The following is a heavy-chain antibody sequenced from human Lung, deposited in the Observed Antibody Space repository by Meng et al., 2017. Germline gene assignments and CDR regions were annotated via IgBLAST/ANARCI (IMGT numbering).Heavy chain of an antibody. CDR2: IYTSGST. D-gene: IGHD4-23*01. V-gene: IGHV4-61*02. J-gene: IGHJ4*02. CDR3: ARVSYGGPMDY. Sequence: APGPLKPTSPLSLPSTVSGGSTSMGGYYWSWTWQPAGKGLDWIGRIYTSGSTNYTPSLKSRVTISVDTSKNQFSLKLSSVTAADTAVYYCARVSYGGPMDYWGQGTLVTVSS. CDR1: GGSTSMGGYY.